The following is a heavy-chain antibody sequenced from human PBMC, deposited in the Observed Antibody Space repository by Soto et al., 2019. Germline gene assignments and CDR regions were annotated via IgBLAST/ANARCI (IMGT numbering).Heavy chain of an antibody. J-gene: IGHJ6*03. D-gene: IGHD2-8*01. CDR1: GYTFTSYD. V-gene: IGHV1-8*01. CDR2: MNPNSGNT. Sequence: ASVKVSCKASGYTFTSYDINWVRQATGQGLEWMGWMNPNSGNTGYAQKFQGRVTMTRNTSISTAYMELSSLRSEDTAVYYCARGPKSRYCTNGVCYFYYYYMDVWGKGTTVTVSS. CDR3: ARGPKSRYCTNGVCYFYYYYMDV.